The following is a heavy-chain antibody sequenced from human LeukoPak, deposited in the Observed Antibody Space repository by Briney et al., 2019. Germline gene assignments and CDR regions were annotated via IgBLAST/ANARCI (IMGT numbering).Heavy chain of an antibody. CDR2: IKQEGSEK. CDR3: ARDLGVVYALGSDY. CDR1: GFTFSRYW. Sequence: GGSLRLSCAASGFTFSRYWMNWVRQAPGKGLEWVANIKQEGSEKYSVDSVKGRFTTSRDNAKNSLYLQMNSLRAEDTAVYYCARDLGVVYALGSDYWGQGTLVTVSS. J-gene: IGHJ4*02. V-gene: IGHV3-7*05. D-gene: IGHD2-8*02.